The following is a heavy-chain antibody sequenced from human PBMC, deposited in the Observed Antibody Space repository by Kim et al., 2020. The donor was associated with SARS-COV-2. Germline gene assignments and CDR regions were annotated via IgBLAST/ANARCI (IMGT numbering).Heavy chain of an antibody. V-gene: IGHV3-30*01. CDR3: ARVKMNDYEDAFDI. J-gene: IGHJ3*02. Sequence: ADSVKGRFTISRDNSKNTLYLQMNSLRAEDTAVYYCARVKMNDYEDAFDIWGQGTMVTVSS. D-gene: IGHD4-17*01.